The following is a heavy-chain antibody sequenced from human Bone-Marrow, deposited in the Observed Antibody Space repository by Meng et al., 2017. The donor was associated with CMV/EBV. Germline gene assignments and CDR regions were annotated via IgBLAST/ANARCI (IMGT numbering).Heavy chain of an antibody. V-gene: IGHV4-59*12. CDR3: ARGGSSWYYFDY. CDR2: IYYSGST. CDR1: GGSISSYY. D-gene: IGHD6-13*01. Sequence: SETLSLTCTVSGGSISSYYWSWIRQPPGKGLEWIGYIYYSGSTYYNPSLKSRVTISVDTSKNQFSLKLSSVTAADTAVYYCARGGSSWYYFDYWGQGTLVTVSS. J-gene: IGHJ4*02.